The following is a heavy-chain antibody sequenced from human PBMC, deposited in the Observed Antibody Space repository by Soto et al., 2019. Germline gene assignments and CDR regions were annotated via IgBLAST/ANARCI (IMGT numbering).Heavy chain of an antibody. V-gene: IGHV4-30-2*01. J-gene: IGHJ5*02. Sequence: SETLSLTCTVSGASISSDGYSWSWIRQPPGKGLEYIGYIYHSGSAYYNPSLKSRVTISVNRSKNQFSLKLSSVTAADTAVYYCARGRPIRFDPWGQGTLVTVSS. CDR2: IYHSGSA. CDR1: GASISSDGYS. CDR3: ARGRPIRFDP.